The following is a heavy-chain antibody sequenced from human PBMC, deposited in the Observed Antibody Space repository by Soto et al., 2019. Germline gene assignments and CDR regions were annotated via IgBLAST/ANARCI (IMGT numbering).Heavy chain of an antibody. V-gene: IGHV1-46*01. D-gene: IGHD2-2*01. J-gene: IGHJ5*02. CDR2: INPRGGDT. CDR3: ARGLPSSSRQGWCDP. Sequence: VASVKVSCKASGYTFISYYVHWLRQAPGLGLEWMGMINPRGGDTKSAQKFQGRVTMTRDTSTTTVYMELSSLRFEDTAVYYCARGLPSSSRQGWCDPWGQGTLVTVSS. CDR1: GYTFISYY.